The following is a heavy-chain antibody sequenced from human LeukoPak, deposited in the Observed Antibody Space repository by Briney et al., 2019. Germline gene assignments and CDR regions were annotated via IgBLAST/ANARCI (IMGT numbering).Heavy chain of an antibody. Sequence: ASVKVSCKASGYAFTGYYMHWVRQAPGQGLEWMGIINPSGGSTSYAQKFQGRVTMTRDTSTSTVYMELSSLRSEDTAVYYCARERFTMVRGVMGWFDPWGQGTLVTVSS. J-gene: IGHJ5*02. CDR3: ARERFTMVRGVMGWFDP. CDR1: GYAFTGYY. D-gene: IGHD3-10*01. V-gene: IGHV1-46*01. CDR2: INPSGGST.